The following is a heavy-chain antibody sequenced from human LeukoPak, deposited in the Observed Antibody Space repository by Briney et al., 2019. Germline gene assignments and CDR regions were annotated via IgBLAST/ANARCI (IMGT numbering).Heavy chain of an antibody. CDR2: IYYSGST. V-gene: IGHV4-59*01. CDR3: ARANYYGSGPETFDI. Sequence: PSETLSLTCSVSGGSISTYYWTWIRQPPGKGLEWIGYIYYSGSTNYNPSLKSRVTISVATSKNQFSLNLSSVTATDTAVYYCARANYYGSGPETFDIWGQGTMVTVSS. J-gene: IGHJ3*02. D-gene: IGHD3-10*01. CDR1: GGSISTYY.